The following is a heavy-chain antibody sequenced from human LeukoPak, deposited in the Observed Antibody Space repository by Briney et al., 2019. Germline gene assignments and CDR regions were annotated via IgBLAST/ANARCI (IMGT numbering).Heavy chain of an antibody. V-gene: IGHV1-18*01. CDR1: GYTFTSYG. CDR2: ISAYNGNT. Sequence: GASVKVSCKASGYTFTSYGISWVRQAPGQGLEWMGWISAYNGNTNYAQKLQGRVTMTTDTSTSTAYMELRSLRSDDTAVYYCARDRGSPYMGAVAGLDPWGQGTLVAVSS. CDR3: ARDRGSPYMGAVAGLDP. J-gene: IGHJ5*02. D-gene: IGHD6-19*01.